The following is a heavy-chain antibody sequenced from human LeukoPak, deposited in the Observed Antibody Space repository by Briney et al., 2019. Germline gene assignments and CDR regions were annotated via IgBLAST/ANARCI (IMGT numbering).Heavy chain of an antibody. V-gene: IGHV3-66*01. CDR1: GFTFRNAW. J-gene: IGHJ4*02. Sequence: GGSLRLSCAASGFTFRNAWMSWVRQAAGEGLEWVSVIYSGGSTYYADSVKGRFTISRDNSKNTLYLQMNSLRAEDTAVYYCARDWEEQWSDWGQGTLVTVSS. CDR3: ARDWEEQWSD. CDR2: IYSGGST. D-gene: IGHD6-19*01.